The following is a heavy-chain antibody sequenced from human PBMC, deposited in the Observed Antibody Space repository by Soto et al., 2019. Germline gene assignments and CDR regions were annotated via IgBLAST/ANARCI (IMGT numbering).Heavy chain of an antibody. J-gene: IGHJ4*02. CDR1: GYTFTSYG. V-gene: IGHV1-46*01. D-gene: IGHD4-4*01. Sequence: ASVEVSCKASGYTFTSYGMSWVRQAPGQGYEWMGIINPSGGSTTYAQKFQGRVTMTRDTSTTTVYMELSSLKSEDTAVYYCARYDYNGYYFDYWGQGTLVTVSS. CDR2: INPSGGST. CDR3: ARYDYNGYYFDY.